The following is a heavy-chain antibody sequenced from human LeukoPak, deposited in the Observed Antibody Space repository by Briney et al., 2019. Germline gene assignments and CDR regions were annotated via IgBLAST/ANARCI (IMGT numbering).Heavy chain of an antibody. V-gene: IGHV4-39*01. CDR2: IYYAGTT. Sequence: SETLSLTCTVSGGSIRNSGYFWDWMRQSPGNKLEWIGGIYYAGTTYYNPSLQGRVTVSIDTSKNQFFLRVTSVTAADRAVYFCARQDYLGWLDTWGQGTLVTVSS. D-gene: IGHD3-10*01. J-gene: IGHJ5*02. CDR3: ARQDYLGWLDT. CDR1: GGSIRNSGYF.